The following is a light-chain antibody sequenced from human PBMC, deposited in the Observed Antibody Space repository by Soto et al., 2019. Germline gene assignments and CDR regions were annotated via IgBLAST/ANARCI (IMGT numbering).Light chain of an antibody. Sequence: EIEMTQSPATLSVSPGERATLSCRASQSVSSNLAWYQQKPGQPPRILIYDASTRATGIPARFSGIGSGTDFTLTISSLQSEDFAVYYCQQYNNWPSWTFGTGTKVDI. CDR1: QSVSSN. CDR3: QQYNNWPSWT. J-gene: IGKJ1*01. CDR2: DAS. V-gene: IGKV3D-15*01.